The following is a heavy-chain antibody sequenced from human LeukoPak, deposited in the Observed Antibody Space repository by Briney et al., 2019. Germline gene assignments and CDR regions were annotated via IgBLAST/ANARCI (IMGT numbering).Heavy chain of an antibody. V-gene: IGHV3-30*03. CDR1: GFAFSTYG. J-gene: IGHJ6*03. CDR2: ISYDGSNK. D-gene: IGHD2-15*01. CDR3: ARQPGGGSLDHYYYYMDV. Sequence: PGGSLRLSCAASGFAFSTYGMHWVRQAPGKGLEWVAVISYDGSNKYYADSVKGRFTISRDNFKNTLYLQMNSLRPEDTAVYYCARQPGGGSLDHYYYYMDVWGKGTTVTVSS.